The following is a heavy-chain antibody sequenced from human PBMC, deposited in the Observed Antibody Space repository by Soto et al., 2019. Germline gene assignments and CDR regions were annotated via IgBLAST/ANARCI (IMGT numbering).Heavy chain of an antibody. V-gene: IGHV1-24*01. CDR3: ATAKMAPVDYYGMDV. Sequence: ASVKVSCKXSGYTLTELSMHWVRQAPGKGLEWMGGFDPEDGETIYAQKFQGRVTMTEDTSTDTAYMELSSLRSEDTAVYYCATAKMAPVDYYGMDVWGQGTTVTVSS. J-gene: IGHJ6*02. CDR1: GYTLTELS. CDR2: FDPEDGET. D-gene: IGHD2-15*01.